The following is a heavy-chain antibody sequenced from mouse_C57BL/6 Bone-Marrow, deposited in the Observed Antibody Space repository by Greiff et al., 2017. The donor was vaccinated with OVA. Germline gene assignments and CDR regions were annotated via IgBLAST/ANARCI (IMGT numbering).Heavy chain of an antibody. V-gene: IGHV5-6*02. Sequence: DVKLVESGGDLVKPGGSLKLSCAASGFTFSSYGMSWVRQTPDKRLEWVATISSGGSYTYYPDSVKGRFPIPRDNAKNTLYLQMSRLKSEDTAMYYCASGLAYWGQGTLVTVSA. CDR3: ASGLAY. CDR2: ISSGGSYT. D-gene: IGHD3-1*01. CDR1: GFTFSSYG. J-gene: IGHJ3*01.